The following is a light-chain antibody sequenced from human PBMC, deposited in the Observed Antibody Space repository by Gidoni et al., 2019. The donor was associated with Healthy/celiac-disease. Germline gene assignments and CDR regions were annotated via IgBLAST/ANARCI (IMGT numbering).Light chain of an antibody. CDR1: SSNIGAGYD. Sequence: QSVLTKPPSVSGAPGQRVTISCTGSSSNIGAGYDVHWYQQLPGKAPKLLIYGNSNRPSWVPDRFSGSKSGTSASLAITGLQAEDEADYYCQSYDSSLRGVFGGGTKLTVL. CDR2: GNS. J-gene: IGLJ3*02. CDR3: QSYDSSLRGV. V-gene: IGLV1-40*01.